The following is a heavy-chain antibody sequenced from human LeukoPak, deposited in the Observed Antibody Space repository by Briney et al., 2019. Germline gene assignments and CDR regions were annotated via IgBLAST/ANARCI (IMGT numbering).Heavy chain of an antibody. CDR2: TYYISKWYN. CDR1: GDSVSTTGAA. CDR3: TRDLKGARETMVTGFSWYFDL. V-gene: IGHV6-1*01. Sequence: SQTLSLTCAISGDSVSTTGAAWNWIRQSPSRGLEWLGRTYYISKWYNDYAISVKSRMSINADTSKNQFSLQLNSVTPEDTAVYYCTRDLKGARETMVTGFSWYFDLWGRGTLVTVS. D-gene: IGHD5-18*01. J-gene: IGHJ2*01.